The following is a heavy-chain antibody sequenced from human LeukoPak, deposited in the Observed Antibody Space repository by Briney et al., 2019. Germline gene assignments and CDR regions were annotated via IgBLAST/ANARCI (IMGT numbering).Heavy chain of an antibody. CDR3: ARGALGYSGYDQTFDF. CDR2: ISYDGSNK. V-gene: IGHV3-30-3*01. CDR1: GFTFSSYS. J-gene: IGHJ4*02. D-gene: IGHD5-12*01. Sequence: GGSLRLSCAASGFTFSSYSMCWVRQAPGKGLEWVTVISYDGSNKFYTDSVKGRFTISRDNSKNTLYLQMNSLRAEDTAVYYCARGALGYSGYDQTFDFWAQGTLVTVSS.